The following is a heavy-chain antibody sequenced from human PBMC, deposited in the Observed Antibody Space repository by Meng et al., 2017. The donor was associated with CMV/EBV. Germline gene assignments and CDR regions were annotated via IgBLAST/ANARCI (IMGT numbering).Heavy chain of an antibody. V-gene: IGHV4-34*01. CDR2: INHSGST. CDR3: ARGGNWFDP. Sequence: RLQQWGAGRLKPSGTLSLTCAVYGGSFSGYYWSWIRQPPGKGLEWIGEINHSGSTNYNPSLKSRVTISVDTSKNQFSLKLSSVTAADTAVYYCARGGNWFDPWGQGTLVTVSS. CDR1: GGSFSGYY. J-gene: IGHJ5*02.